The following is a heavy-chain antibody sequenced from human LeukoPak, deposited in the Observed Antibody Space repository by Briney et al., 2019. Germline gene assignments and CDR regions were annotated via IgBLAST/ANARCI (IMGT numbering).Heavy chain of an antibody. CDR3: ARMIRGYSYGNGFDY. CDR1: GYTFTGYY. J-gene: IGHJ4*02. Sequence: ASVKVSCKASGYTFTGYYMHWVRQAPGQGLEWMGWINPNSGGTNYAQKFQGRVTMTRDTSISTAYMELSRLRSDDTAVYYCARMIRGYSYGNGFDYWGQGTLVTVSS. D-gene: IGHD5-18*01. V-gene: IGHV1-2*02. CDR2: INPNSGGT.